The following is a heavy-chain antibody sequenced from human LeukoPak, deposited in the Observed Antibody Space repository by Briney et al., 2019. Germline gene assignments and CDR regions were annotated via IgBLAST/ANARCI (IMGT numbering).Heavy chain of an antibody. Sequence: GESLKISCKGSGYSFTSYWIGWVRQMPGKGLGWMGIIYPGDSDTRYSPSFQAQFTISADKSISTAYLQLSSLKASDTAMYYCARHGDTYYYGSGSYYNAPFDPWGQGTLVTVSS. CDR1: GYSFTSYW. V-gene: IGHV5-51*01. D-gene: IGHD3-10*01. CDR3: ARHGDTYYYGSGSYYNAPFDP. J-gene: IGHJ5*02. CDR2: IYPGDSDT.